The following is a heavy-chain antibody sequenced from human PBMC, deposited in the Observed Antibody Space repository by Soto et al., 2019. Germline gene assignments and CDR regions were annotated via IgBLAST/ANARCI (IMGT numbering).Heavy chain of an antibody. CDR3: ARDADPYCSSTSCSYYFDY. Sequence: GGSLRLSCAASGFTFSSYSMNWVRQAPGKGLEWVSSISSSSYIYYADSVKGRFTISRDNAKNSLYLQMNSLRAEDTAVYYCARDADPYCSSTSCSYYFDYWGQGTLVTVSS. V-gene: IGHV3-21*01. CDR1: GFTFSSYS. D-gene: IGHD2-2*01. J-gene: IGHJ4*02. CDR2: ISSSSYI.